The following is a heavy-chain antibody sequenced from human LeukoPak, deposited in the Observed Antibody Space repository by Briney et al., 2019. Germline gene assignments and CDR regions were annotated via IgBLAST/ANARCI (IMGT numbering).Heavy chain of an antibody. CDR1: GFTFGDYA. J-gene: IGHJ6*02. CDR2: IRSKAYGGTT. D-gene: IGHD1-1*01. Sequence: GGSLRLSCTASGFTFGDYAMSWFRQAPGKGLEWVGFIRSKAYGGTTEYAASVKGRFTISRDDSKSIAYLQMNSLKTEDTAVYYCTSLVQLERYTSMIYYGMDVWGQGTTVTVSS. V-gene: IGHV3-49*03. CDR3: TSLVQLERYTSMIYYGMDV.